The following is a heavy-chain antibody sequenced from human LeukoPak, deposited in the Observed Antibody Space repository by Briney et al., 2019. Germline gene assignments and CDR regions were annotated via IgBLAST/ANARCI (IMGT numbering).Heavy chain of an antibody. CDR2: IYYSWST. Sequence: SETLSLTWTVSCGSISSYYWSWIRQPPGKGLGWNGYIYYSWSTNYNPSLKSRVTISVATSKNQFSLKLSSVTAADTAVYYCARHGYSGYDSYWFDPWGQGTLVTVSS. V-gene: IGHV4-59*08. D-gene: IGHD5-12*01. CDR3: ARHGYSGYDSYWFDP. CDR1: CGSISSYY. J-gene: IGHJ5*02.